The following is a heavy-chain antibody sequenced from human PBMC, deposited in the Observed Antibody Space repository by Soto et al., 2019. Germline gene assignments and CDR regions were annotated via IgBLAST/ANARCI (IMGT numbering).Heavy chain of an antibody. CDR3: ARMYYDILTGYYNLNWFDP. CDR1: GDSVSSNSAA. D-gene: IGHD3-9*01. CDR2: TYYRSKWYN. V-gene: IGHV6-1*01. J-gene: IGHJ5*02. Sequence: SQTLSLTCAISGDSVSSNSAAWNWIRQSPSRGLGWLGRTYYRSKWYNDYAVSVKSRITINPDTSKNQFSLQLNSVTPEDTAVYYCARMYYDILTGYYNLNWFDPWGQGTLVTVSS.